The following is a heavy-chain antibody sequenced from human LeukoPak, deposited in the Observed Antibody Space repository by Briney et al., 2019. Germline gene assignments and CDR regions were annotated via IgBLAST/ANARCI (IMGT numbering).Heavy chain of an antibody. D-gene: IGHD3-22*01. V-gene: IGHV3-33*01. CDR1: GFTFSTSG. CDR2: IWYDGSNK. J-gene: IGHJ4*02. Sequence: GGSLRLSCAASGFTFSTSGMHWVRQAPGKGLEWVAVIWYDGSNKHYAESVKGRFSISRDNSKSTLYLQMNSLRAEDTAVYYCAREYDTSGYKGYWGQGTLVTVSS. CDR3: AREYDTSGYKGY.